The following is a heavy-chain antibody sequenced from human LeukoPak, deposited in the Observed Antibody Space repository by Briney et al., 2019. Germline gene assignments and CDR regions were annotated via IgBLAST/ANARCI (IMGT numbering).Heavy chain of an antibody. CDR1: GGSISSGDYY. Sequence: SQTLSLTCTVSGGSISSGDYYWSWIRQPPGKGLEWIGYIYYSGSTYYNPSLKSRVTISVDTSKNRFSLKLSSVTAADTAVYYCARGSSGTYYYDSSGYFAFDIWGQGTMVTVSS. V-gene: IGHV4-30-4*01. J-gene: IGHJ3*02. D-gene: IGHD3-22*01. CDR2: IYYSGST. CDR3: ARGSSGTYYYDSSGYFAFDI.